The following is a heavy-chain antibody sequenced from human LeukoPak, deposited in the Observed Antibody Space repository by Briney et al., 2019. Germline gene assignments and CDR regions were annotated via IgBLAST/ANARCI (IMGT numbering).Heavy chain of an antibody. V-gene: IGHV4-31*03. CDR2: IYYSGST. J-gene: IGHJ4*02. CDR3: ARDGRSDSYDSYYFDY. Sequence: SETLSLTCTVSGGSISSGGYYWSWIRQHPGKGLGWIGYIYYSGSTYYNPSLKSRVTISVDTSKNQFSLKLSSVTAADTAVYYCARDGRSDSYDSYYFDYWGQGTLVTVSS. D-gene: IGHD5-18*01. CDR1: GGSISSGGYY.